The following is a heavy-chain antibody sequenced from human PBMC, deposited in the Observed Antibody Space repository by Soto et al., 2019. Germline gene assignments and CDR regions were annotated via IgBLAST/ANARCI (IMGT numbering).Heavy chain of an antibody. Sequence: ASVKVSCKASGYTFTSYDINWVRQASGQGLEWMGWMNPNSGNTGYAQKFQGRVTMTRNISISTAYMELSSLRSEDTAVYYCARAGGMKKSYYYGMDVWGQGTTVTVSS. CDR3: ARAGGMKKSYYYGMDV. V-gene: IGHV1-8*01. J-gene: IGHJ6*02. CDR1: GYTFTSYD. CDR2: MNPNSGNT.